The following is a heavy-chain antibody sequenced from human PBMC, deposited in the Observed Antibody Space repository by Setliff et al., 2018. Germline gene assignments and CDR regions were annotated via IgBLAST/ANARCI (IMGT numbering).Heavy chain of an antibody. V-gene: IGHV5-51*01. D-gene: IGHD2-2*01. CDR3: AQKHQRASWAFDP. CDR2: IFPADADT. CDR1: GYNFLDYW. Sequence: GESLKISCKASGYNFLDYWIGWVRQMPGKGLEWMGMIFPADADTRYNPSFKGQVTMSLDRSITTAYLQWDSLKASDTAIYYCAQKHQRASWAFDPWGRGTLVTVSS. J-gene: IGHJ5*02.